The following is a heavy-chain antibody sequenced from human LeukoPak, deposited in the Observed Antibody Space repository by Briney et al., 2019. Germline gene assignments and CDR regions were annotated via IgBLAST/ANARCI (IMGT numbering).Heavy chain of an antibody. D-gene: IGHD3-16*02. J-gene: IGHJ4*02. V-gene: IGHV1-58*01. Sequence: SVKVSCKASGFTFTSSAVQGVRQARGQRREWIGWIVVGSGNTNYAQKFQERVTITRDMSTSTAYMELSSLRSEDTAVYYCAADRHYDYVWGGYRTLDYWGQGTLVTVSS. CDR1: GFTFTSSA. CDR2: IVVGSGNT. CDR3: AADRHYDYVWGGYRTLDY.